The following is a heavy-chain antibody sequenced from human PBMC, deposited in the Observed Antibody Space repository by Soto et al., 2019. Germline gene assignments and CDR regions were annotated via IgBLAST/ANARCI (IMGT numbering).Heavy chain of an antibody. CDR3: ARVSDFWSGFVYYGMDV. CDR1: GGSISSYY. Sequence: SETLSLTCTVSGGSISSYYWSWIRQPPGKGLEWIGYIYYSGSTNYNPSLKSRVTISVDTSKNQFSLKLSSVTAADTAVYYCARVSDFWSGFVYYGMDVWGQGTTVTVSS. V-gene: IGHV4-59*01. D-gene: IGHD3-3*01. CDR2: IYYSGST. J-gene: IGHJ6*02.